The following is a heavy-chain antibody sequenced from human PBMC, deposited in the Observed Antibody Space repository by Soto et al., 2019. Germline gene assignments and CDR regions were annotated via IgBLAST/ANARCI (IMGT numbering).Heavy chain of an antibody. D-gene: IGHD4-17*01. CDR1: GGTFSSHT. Sequence: QDQLVQSGAEVKKPGSSVKVSCKASGGTFSSHTFSWVRQAPGQGLEWMGRIIPALGTATYAQKFQGRVTITEDESATTVYMELNSLRSEDTAVYYCAIPAFGDYWYFDRWGRGTLVTVSS. J-gene: IGHJ2*01. V-gene: IGHV1-69*08. CDR3: AIPAFGDYWYFDR. CDR2: IIPALGTA.